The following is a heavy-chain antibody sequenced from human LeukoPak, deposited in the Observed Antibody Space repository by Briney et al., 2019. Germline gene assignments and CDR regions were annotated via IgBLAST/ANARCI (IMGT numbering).Heavy chain of an antibody. V-gene: IGHV3-15*01. Sequence: PGGSLRLSCAASGFTFSNAWMSWVRQAPGKGLEWVGCIKSKTDGGTTDYAAPVKGRFTISRDDSKNTLYLQMNSLKTEDTAVYYCTTGDTAMVDGNYFDYWGQGTLVTVSS. D-gene: IGHD5-18*01. CDR1: GFTFSNAW. J-gene: IGHJ4*02. CDR3: TTGDTAMVDGNYFDY. CDR2: IKSKTDGGTT.